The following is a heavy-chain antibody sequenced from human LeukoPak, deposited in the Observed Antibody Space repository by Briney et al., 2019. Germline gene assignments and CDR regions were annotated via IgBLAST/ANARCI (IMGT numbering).Heavy chain of an antibody. V-gene: IGHV3-30-3*01. CDR3: ARAPARTRYEMLQFDY. CDR2: MSYDGSNK. J-gene: IGHJ4*02. D-gene: IGHD3-16*01. CDR1: GFTFSNAY. Sequence: GGSLRLSCAASGFTFSNAYMNWVRQAPGKGLEWVAVMSYDGSNKYYADSVKGRFTISRDNSKNTLDLQMNSLRAEDTAVYYCARAPARTRYEMLQFDYWGQGTLVTVSS.